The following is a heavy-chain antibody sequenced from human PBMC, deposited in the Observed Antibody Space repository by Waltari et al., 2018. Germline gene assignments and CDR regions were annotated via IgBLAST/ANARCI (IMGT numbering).Heavy chain of an antibody. CDR2: IYPGDSDT. CDR1: GYSFTSYW. V-gene: IGHV5-51*03. J-gene: IGHJ2*01. Sequence: EVQLVQSGAEVKKPGESLKISCKGSGYSFTSYWIGWVRQMPGKGLEWMGIIYPGDSDTRYSPACQVKVHISADKSISTAYLQWSSLKASDTAMYYCARPIAARFYWYFDLWGRGTLVTVSS. D-gene: IGHD6-6*01. CDR3: ARPIAARFYWYFDL.